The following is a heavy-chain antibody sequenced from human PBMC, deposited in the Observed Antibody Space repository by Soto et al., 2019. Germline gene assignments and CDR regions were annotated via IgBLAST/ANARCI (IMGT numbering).Heavy chain of an antibody. D-gene: IGHD4-4*01. CDR1: GFSLSTSGVG. Sequence: SGPTLVNPTQTLRRTCTFSGFSLSTSGVGVGWIRQPPGKALEWLALIYWDDDKRYSPSLKSRLTITKDTSKNQVVLTMTNMDPVDTATYYCAPAGGYSSEFDPWGQGTLVTVSS. J-gene: IGHJ5*02. CDR3: APAGGYSSEFDP. V-gene: IGHV2-5*02. CDR2: IYWDDDK.